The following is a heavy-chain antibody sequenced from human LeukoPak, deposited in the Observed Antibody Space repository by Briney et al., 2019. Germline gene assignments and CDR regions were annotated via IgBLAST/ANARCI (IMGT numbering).Heavy chain of an antibody. J-gene: IGHJ5*02. D-gene: IGHD1-7*01. CDR3: ATVAGTTWDENWFDP. CDR2: IDPEDGET. CDR1: GHSLTALS. V-gene: IGHV1-24*01. Sequence: ASVKVSCKVSGHSLTALSMHWVRQAPGKGLEWMGGIDPEDGETISAQKSRGRVTMTEDTSTDTAYMELSSLRSEDTAVYYCATVAGTTWDENWFDPWGQGTLVTVSS.